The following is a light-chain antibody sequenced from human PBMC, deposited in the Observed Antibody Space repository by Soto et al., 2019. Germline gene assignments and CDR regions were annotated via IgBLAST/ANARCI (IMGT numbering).Light chain of an antibody. CDR3: QQLFDSPIT. CDR1: QSIGDL. V-gene: IGKV1-5*03. CDR2: KAS. Sequence: DIQMTQSPSTLSGSVEDRVTITCRASQSIGDLLAWYQQKPGEAPKLLIYKASYLESGVPSRFSGSGSGTEFSLTITSLQPEDFATYYCQQLFDSPITFGQGTRLEIK. J-gene: IGKJ5*01.